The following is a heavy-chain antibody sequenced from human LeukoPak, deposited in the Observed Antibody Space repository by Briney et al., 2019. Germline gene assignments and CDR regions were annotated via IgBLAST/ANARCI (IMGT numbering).Heavy chain of an antibody. J-gene: IGHJ4*02. CDR3: ARDVASFSDY. D-gene: IGHD2/OR15-2a*01. V-gene: IGHV3-23*01. Sequence: GGSLRLSCAASGFTFSSCAMNWVRQAPGKGLEWVSAISGSGGSTYYADSVKGRFTISRDNAKNSLYLQMYSLRAEDTAVYYCARDVASFSDYWGQGTLVTVSS. CDR2: ISGSGGST. CDR1: GFTFSSCA.